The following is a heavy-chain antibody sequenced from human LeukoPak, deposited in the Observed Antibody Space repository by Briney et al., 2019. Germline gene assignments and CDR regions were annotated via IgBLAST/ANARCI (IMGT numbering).Heavy chain of an antibody. CDR3: ARDQGGEGTDY. CDR1: GLTFSRYS. Sequence: GGSLRLSCAASGLTFSRYSMHWVRQAPGKGLGGVSYISSTTSSITYADSVKGRFTISRDNAKNSLYLHMNSLRADDTAVYYCARDQGGEGTDYWGQGTLVTVSS. V-gene: IGHV3-48*01. J-gene: IGHJ4*02. D-gene: IGHD3-16*01. CDR2: ISSTTSSI.